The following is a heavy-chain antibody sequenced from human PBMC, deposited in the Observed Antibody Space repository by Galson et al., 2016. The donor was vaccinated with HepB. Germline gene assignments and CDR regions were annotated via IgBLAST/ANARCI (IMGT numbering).Heavy chain of an antibody. Sequence: SLRLSCAASGFTFSDYYMSWIRQAPGKGLEWVSYISSSSSYTNYADTVKGRFTISRDNAKNSLYLQMNSLRVEDTAVYYCARDGRDGGYGYWFDPWGQGTLVTVSS. CDR2: ISSSSSYT. J-gene: IGHJ5*02. CDR1: GFTFSDYY. D-gene: IGHD5-12*01. V-gene: IGHV3-11*06. CDR3: ARDGRDGGYGYWFDP.